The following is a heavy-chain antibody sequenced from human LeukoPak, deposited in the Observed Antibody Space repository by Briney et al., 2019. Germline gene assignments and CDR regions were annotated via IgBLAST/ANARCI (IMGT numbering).Heavy chain of an antibody. CDR3: ARVLYDYVWGSSSP. J-gene: IGHJ4*02. CDR1: GYTFTGYY. V-gene: IGHV1-2*02. Sequence: ASVKVSCKASGYTFTGYYMHWVRQAPGQGLEWMGWINPNSGGTNYAQKFQGRVTMTRGTSISTAYMELSRLRSDDTAVYYCARVLYDYVWGSSSPWGQGTLVTVSS. CDR2: INPNSGGT. D-gene: IGHD3-16*01.